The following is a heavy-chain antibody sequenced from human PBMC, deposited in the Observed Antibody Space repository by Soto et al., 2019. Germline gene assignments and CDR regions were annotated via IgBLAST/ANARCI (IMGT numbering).Heavy chain of an antibody. Sequence: TLSLTCTVSCGSISSGGYYWSWIRQYPGKGLEWIGYIYYSGSTYYNSSLKSRVTISVDTSKNQFSLKLSSVTAADTAVYYCARARSVFYDFWSGYSYFDYWGQGTLVTVSS. J-gene: IGHJ4*02. D-gene: IGHD3-3*01. CDR2: IYYSGST. CDR3: ARARSVFYDFWSGYSYFDY. CDR1: CGSISSGGYY. V-gene: IGHV4-31*03.